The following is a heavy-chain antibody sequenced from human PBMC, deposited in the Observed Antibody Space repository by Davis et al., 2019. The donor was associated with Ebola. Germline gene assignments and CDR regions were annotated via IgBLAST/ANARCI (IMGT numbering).Heavy chain of an antibody. J-gene: IGHJ4*02. CDR3: ARGAYYYGSGTGY. CDR2: ISSSSSYI. Sequence: GESLKISCAASGFTFSSYSMNWVRQAPGKGLEWVSSISSSSSYIYYADSVKGRFTISRDNAKNSLYLQMNSLRAEDTAVYYCARGAYYYGSGTGYWGQGTLVTVSS. V-gene: IGHV3-21*01. D-gene: IGHD3-10*01. CDR1: GFTFSSYS.